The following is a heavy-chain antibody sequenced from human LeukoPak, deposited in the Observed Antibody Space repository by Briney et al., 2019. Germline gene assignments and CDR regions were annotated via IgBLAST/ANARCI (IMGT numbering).Heavy chain of an antibody. CDR3: AREVAGQLRSGAFDI. CDR1: GFTFSSYS. Sequence: GGFLRLSCAASGFTFSSYSMNWVRQAPGKGLEWVSSISSSSSYIYYADSVKGRFTISRDNAKNSLYLQMNSLRAEDTAVYYCAREVAGQLRSGAFDIWGQGTMVTVSS. V-gene: IGHV3-21*01. J-gene: IGHJ3*02. CDR2: ISSSSSYI. D-gene: IGHD1-26*01.